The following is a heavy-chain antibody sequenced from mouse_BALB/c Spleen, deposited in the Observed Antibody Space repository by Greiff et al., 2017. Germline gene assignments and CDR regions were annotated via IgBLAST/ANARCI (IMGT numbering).Heavy chain of an antibody. V-gene: IGHV5-4*02. Sequence: EVKVVESGGGLVKPGGSLKLSCAASGFTFSDYYMSWVRQTPEKRLEWVATISDGGSYTYYPDSVKGRFTISRDNAKNHLYLQMSSLKSEDPAMYYCAREECGCSDYGLLGFAYWGQGTLVTVSA. J-gene: IGHJ3*01. CDR3: AREECGCSDYGLLGFAY. CDR1: GFTFSDYY. CDR2: ISDGGSYT. D-gene: IGHD2-13*01.